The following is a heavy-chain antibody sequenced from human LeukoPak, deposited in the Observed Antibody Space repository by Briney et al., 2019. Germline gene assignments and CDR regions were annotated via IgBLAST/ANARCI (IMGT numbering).Heavy chain of an antibody. Sequence: PSETLSLTCTVSGGSISSYYWSWIRQPAGKGLEWIGRIYTSGSTNYNPSLKSRVTMSVDTSKNQFSLKLSSVTAADTAVYYCARVGGYYDIPKYWFDPWGQGTLVTVSS. D-gene: IGHD3-9*01. CDR3: ARVGGYYDIPKYWFDP. V-gene: IGHV4-4*07. CDR2: IYTSGST. CDR1: GGSISSYY. J-gene: IGHJ5*02.